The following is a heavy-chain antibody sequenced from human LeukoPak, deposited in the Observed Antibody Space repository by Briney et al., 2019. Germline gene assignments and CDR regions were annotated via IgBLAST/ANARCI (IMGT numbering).Heavy chain of an antibody. D-gene: IGHD5-12*01. CDR3: ARDPGYSGYDGDY. CDR2: ISSSSSYI. Sequence: GGSLRLSCAASGFTFSSYSMNWVRQAPGKGLEWVSSISSSSSYIYYADSVKGRFTISRDNAKNSLYLQMNSLRAEDTAVYYCARDPGYSGYDGDYWGQGTLVTVSS. V-gene: IGHV3-21*01. CDR1: GFTFSSYS. J-gene: IGHJ4*02.